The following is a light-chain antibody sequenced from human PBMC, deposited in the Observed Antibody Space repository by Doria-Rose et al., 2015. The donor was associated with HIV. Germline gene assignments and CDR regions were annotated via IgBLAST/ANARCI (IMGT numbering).Light chain of an antibody. Sequence: YEHRAASAPSLVIYATSTIQNWVPSRVSDSGSGTEFTLTISNLQPEDFATYYCQQSYSTPLAFGGGTKVDIK. V-gene: IGKV1-39*01. CDR2: ATS. J-gene: IGKJ4*01. CDR3: QQSYSTPLA.